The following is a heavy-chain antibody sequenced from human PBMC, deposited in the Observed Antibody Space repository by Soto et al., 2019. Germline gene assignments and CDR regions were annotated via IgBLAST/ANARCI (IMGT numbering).Heavy chain of an antibody. Sequence: SAKVPCKVSGYTLTELSIHWVRQAPVKGLEWMGCFDPEDGETIYAQKFQGRVTMTEDTSKDTSYMELSSMRSEDTAVYYRATPPYCSGGSCYRLYYSDYWSQGTLVKVSS. CDR3: ATPPYCSGGSCYRLYYSDY. J-gene: IGHJ4*02. V-gene: IGHV1-24*01. CDR2: FDPEDGET. D-gene: IGHD2-15*01. CDR1: GYTLTELS.